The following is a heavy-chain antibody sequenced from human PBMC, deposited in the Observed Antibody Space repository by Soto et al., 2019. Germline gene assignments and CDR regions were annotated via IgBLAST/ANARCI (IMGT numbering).Heavy chain of an antibody. CDR2: IYYSGST. CDR3: ARVKYSSYPAYYYYGMDV. Sequence: SETLSLTCTVSGGSISSYYWSWIRQPPGKGLEWIGYIYYSGSTNYNPSLKSRVTISVDTSKNQFSLKLSSVTAADTAMYYCARVKYSSYPAYYYYGMDVWGQGTTVTVSS. CDR1: GGSISSYY. V-gene: IGHV4-59*01. J-gene: IGHJ6*02. D-gene: IGHD6-6*01.